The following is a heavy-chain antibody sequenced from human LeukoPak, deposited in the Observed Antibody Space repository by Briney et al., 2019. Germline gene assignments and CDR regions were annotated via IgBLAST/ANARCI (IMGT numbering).Heavy chain of an antibody. D-gene: IGHD1-26*01. Sequence: GGSLRLSCAASGFTFSSYAMSWVRQAPGKGLEWFSAISGSGGSTYYAGSVKGRFTISREHSKNTLSLQMNSLRADDTAVYYCAKASTFSGSPVDYWGQGTLVTVSS. CDR3: AKASTFSGSPVDY. CDR2: ISGSGGST. CDR1: GFTFSSYA. V-gene: IGHV3-23*01. J-gene: IGHJ4*02.